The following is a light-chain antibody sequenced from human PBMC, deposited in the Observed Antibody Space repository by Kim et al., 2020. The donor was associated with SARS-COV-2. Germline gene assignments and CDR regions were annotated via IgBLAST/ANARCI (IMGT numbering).Light chain of an antibody. CDR2: EDS. CDR3: YSTDSSGNHRV. V-gene: IGLV3-10*01. CDR1: ALPKKY. Sequence: PGQTDMITCSGDALPKKYAYWYQQKSGQAPVLVIYEDSKRPSGIPERFSGSSSGTMATLTISGAQVEDEADYYCYSTDSSGNHRVFGGGTQLTVL. J-gene: IGLJ2*01.